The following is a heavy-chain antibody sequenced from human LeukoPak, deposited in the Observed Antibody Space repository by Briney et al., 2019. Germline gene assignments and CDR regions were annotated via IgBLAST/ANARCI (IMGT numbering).Heavy chain of an antibody. V-gene: IGHV5-51*01. Sequence: GESLKISCKGSGYSFTSYWIGWVRQMPGKGLEWMGIIYPGDSDTRYSPSFQGQVTISADKSISTAYLHWSSLKASDTAMYYCARRGIAVAGMGPWYFDYWGQGTLVTVSS. D-gene: IGHD6-19*01. J-gene: IGHJ4*02. CDR3: ARRGIAVAGMGPWYFDY. CDR1: GYSFTSYW. CDR2: IYPGDSDT.